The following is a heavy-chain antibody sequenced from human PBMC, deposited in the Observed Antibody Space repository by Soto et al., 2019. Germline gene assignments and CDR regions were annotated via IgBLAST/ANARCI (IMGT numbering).Heavy chain of an antibody. Sequence: EVQLVESGGGLVQPGGSLRLSCAASGFTFSSYAMQWVRQAPGKGLEYVSAISSNGGSTYYANSVKGRFTISRDNSKNTLYLQMGSLRAEDMAVYYCARDLGNDAFDIWGQGTMVTVSS. CDR1: GFTFSSYA. CDR2: ISSNGGST. J-gene: IGHJ3*02. CDR3: ARDLGNDAFDI. V-gene: IGHV3-64*01.